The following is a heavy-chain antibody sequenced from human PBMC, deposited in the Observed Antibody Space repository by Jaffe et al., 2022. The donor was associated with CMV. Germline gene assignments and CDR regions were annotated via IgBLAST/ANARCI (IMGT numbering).Heavy chain of an antibody. CDR1: GGSVSSGSYY. Sequence: QVQLQESGPGLVKPSETLSLTCTVSGGSVSSGSYYWSWIRQPPGKGLEWIGYIYYSGSTNYNPSLKSRVTISVDTSKNQFSLKLSSVTAADTAVYYCARDLGGRVGYYYDSSGYHDAFDIWGQGTMVTVSS. V-gene: IGHV4-61*01. J-gene: IGHJ3*02. CDR3: ARDLGGRVGYYYDSSGYHDAFDI. CDR2: IYYSGST. D-gene: IGHD3-22*01.